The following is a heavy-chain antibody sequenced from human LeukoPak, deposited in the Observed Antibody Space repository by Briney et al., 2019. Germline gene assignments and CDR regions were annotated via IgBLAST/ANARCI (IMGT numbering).Heavy chain of an antibody. J-gene: IGHJ4*02. CDR3: AKNEGFMIVVVTSDY. D-gene: IGHD3-22*01. CDR1: GFTFSRYG. Sequence: PGRSLRLSCAASGFTFSRYGMHWVRQAPGKGLEWVALIWSDGSKRYCADSVKGRLTVSRDNSKNTLYLQMNSLRAEDTAVYYCAKNEGFMIVVVTSDYWGQRTLVTVSS. V-gene: IGHV3-33*06. CDR2: IWSDGSKR.